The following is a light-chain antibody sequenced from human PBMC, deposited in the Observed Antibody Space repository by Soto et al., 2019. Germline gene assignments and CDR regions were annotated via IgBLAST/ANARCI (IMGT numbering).Light chain of an antibody. Sequence: DIQMTQSPSSLSASVGDRVTITCQASQDISNDLNWYQRKPAKAPKLLISDASNLEPGVPSRFSGSGSGTDFTFTISSLQPEDIATYYCQQYDNLPLTFGGGTKVDIK. CDR1: QDISND. CDR3: QQYDNLPLT. V-gene: IGKV1-33*01. CDR2: DAS. J-gene: IGKJ4*01.